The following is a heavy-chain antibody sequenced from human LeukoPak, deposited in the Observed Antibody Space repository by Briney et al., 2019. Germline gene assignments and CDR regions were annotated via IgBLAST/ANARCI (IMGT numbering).Heavy chain of an antibody. V-gene: IGHV3-53*01. Sequence: GGSLRLSCATSGFTVSSNYMNWVRQAPGKGLEWVSVTYSGGRTYYADSVKGRFTISRDNSKNTLFLQMDSLRAEDTAVYYCARVYYGSGSLYYYYYYMDVWGKGTTVIISS. CDR2: TYSGGRT. D-gene: IGHD3-10*01. CDR1: GFTVSSNY. J-gene: IGHJ6*03. CDR3: ARVYYGSGSLYYYYYYMDV.